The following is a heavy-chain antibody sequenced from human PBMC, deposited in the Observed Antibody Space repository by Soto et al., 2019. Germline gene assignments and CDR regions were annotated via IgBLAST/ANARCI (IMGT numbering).Heavy chain of an antibody. CDR2: IYYSGST. V-gene: IGHV4-31*03. Sequence: PSETLSLTCTVSGGSISSGGYYWSWIRQRPGKDQEWIGHIYYSGSTYYNPSLKSRVTISVDTSKNQFSLKLSSVTAADTAVYYCVTYDSSDYYSGSPIGWFDPWGQGTLVTVSS. J-gene: IGHJ5*02. D-gene: IGHD3-22*01. CDR3: VTYDSSDYYSGSPIGWFDP. CDR1: GGSISSGGYY.